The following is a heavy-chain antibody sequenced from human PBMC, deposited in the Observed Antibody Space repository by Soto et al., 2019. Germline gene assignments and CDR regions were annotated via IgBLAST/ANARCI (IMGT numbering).Heavy chain of an antibody. V-gene: IGHV3-21*01. J-gene: IGHJ4*02. D-gene: IGHD3-3*01. CDR2: IGSSSSYI. Sequence: EVQLVESGGGLVKPGGSLRLSCAASGFTFSSYSMNWVRQAPGKGLEWVSSIGSSSSYIYYADSVKGRFTISRDNAKNSLYLQMNSLRAEDTAVYYCARDPLDFWSGPIDYWGQGTLVTVSS. CDR3: ARDPLDFWSGPIDY. CDR1: GFTFSSYS.